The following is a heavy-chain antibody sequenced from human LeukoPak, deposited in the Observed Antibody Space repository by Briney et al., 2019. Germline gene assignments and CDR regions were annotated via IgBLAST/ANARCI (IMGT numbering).Heavy chain of an antibody. CDR1: GFTFSDYY. J-gene: IGHJ5*02. V-gene: IGHV3-30-3*01. Sequence: GGSLRLSCAASGFTFSDYYMSWIRQAPGKGLEWVAVISYDGSNKYCADSVKGRFTISRDNSKNTLYLQMNSLRAEDTAVYYCARDGRGGKGWFDPWGQGTLVTVSS. D-gene: IGHD4-23*01. CDR3: ARDGRGGKGWFDP. CDR2: ISYDGSNK.